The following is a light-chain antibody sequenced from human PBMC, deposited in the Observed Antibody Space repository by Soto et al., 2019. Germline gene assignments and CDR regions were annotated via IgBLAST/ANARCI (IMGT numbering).Light chain of an antibody. V-gene: IGLV2-14*01. Sequence: QSALTQPASVSGSPGQSITISCTGTSSDVGGYNYVSWYQQHPSKAPKLMIYDVSNRPSGVSNRFSGSKSGNTASLTISGLQAEDEADYYCSSYTSSSTPVFGTGTKVTVL. CDR3: SSYTSSSTPV. CDR1: SSDVGGYNY. J-gene: IGLJ1*01. CDR2: DVS.